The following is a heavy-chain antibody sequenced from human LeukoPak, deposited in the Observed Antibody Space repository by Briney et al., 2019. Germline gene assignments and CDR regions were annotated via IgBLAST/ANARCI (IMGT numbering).Heavy chain of an antibody. CDR3: AKEVLSGYSYGYFDY. D-gene: IGHD5-18*01. Sequence: GGSLRLSCAASGFNFGTYAMGWVRQAPGKGLEWVGDISYDGGYQSYAVSVRGRFTISRDNSKNTLYLQMNSLRAEDTAVYYCAKEVLSGYSYGYFDYRGQGTLVTVSS. J-gene: IGHJ4*02. CDR2: ISYDGGYQ. CDR1: GFNFGTYA. V-gene: IGHV3-30*04.